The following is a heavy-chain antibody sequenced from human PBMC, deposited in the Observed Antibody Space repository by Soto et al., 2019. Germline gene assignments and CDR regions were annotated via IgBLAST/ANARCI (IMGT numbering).Heavy chain of an antibody. V-gene: IGHV5-51*01. J-gene: IGHJ3*02. CDR2: IYPGDSDT. D-gene: IGHD3-3*01. CDR1: GYSFTSYW. Sequence: GSLKISCKGSGYSFTSYWIGWVRQMPGKGLEWMGIIYPGDSDTRYSPSFQGQVTISADKSISTAYLQWSSLKASDTAMYYCARQYDSRLVAFDIWGQGTMVTV. CDR3: ARQYDSRLVAFDI.